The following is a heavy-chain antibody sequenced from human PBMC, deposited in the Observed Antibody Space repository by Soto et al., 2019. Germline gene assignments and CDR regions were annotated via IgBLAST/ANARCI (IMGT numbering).Heavy chain of an antibody. CDR1: GFTFSSYA. D-gene: IGHD3-9*01. CDR2: ISSNGGST. CDR3: ARDKFQYDILTYDAFDI. J-gene: IGHJ3*02. Sequence: EVQLVESGGGLVQPGGSLRLSCAASGFTFSSYAMHWVRQAPGKGLVYVSAISSNGGSTYYANSVKGRFTISRDNSKNTLYLQMGSLRAEDMAVYYCARDKFQYDILTYDAFDIWGQGTMVTVSS. V-gene: IGHV3-64*01.